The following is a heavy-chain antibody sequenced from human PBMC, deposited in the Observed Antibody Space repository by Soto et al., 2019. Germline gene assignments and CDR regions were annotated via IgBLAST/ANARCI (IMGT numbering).Heavy chain of an antibody. J-gene: IGHJ6*02. CDR3: ANRHHASGDYYGMDV. V-gene: IGHV3-23*01. D-gene: IGHD3-10*01. CDR2: ISGSGGST. CDR1: GFTFSSYV. Sequence: EVQLLESGGNLVQPGGSLRLSCAASGFTFSSYVMNWVRQAPGKGLEWVSAISGSGGSTYYADSVKGRFAISRDNSKNTLSLQMSSLRADDTAVYYCANRHHASGDYYGMDVWGQGTTVTVSS.